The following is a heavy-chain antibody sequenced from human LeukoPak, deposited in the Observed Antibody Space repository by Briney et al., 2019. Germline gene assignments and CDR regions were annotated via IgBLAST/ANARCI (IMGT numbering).Heavy chain of an antibody. CDR1: GFTFDDYA. V-gene: IGHV3-9*01. Sequence: GGSLRLSCAASGFTFDDYAMHWVRHAPGKGLEWVSGISWNSGSIGYADSVKGRFTISRDNAKNSLYLQMNSLRAEDTALYYCAKGKSEGFGELYYFDYWGQGTLVTVSS. CDR3: AKGKSEGFGELYYFDY. CDR2: ISWNSGSI. J-gene: IGHJ4*02. D-gene: IGHD3-10*01.